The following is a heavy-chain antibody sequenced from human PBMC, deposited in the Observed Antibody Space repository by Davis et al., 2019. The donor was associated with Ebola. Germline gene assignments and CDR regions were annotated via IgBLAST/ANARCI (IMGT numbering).Heavy chain of an antibody. CDR3: ARDRIVVVPAAIDYYYYGMDV. CDR2: IIPILDIA. J-gene: IGHJ6*02. CDR1: RGTFSSYA. Sequence: SSVPVSCKASRGTFSSYAISWLRQPSGQGLEWMGRIIPILDIANYAQKFEGRVTNTADKSTSTAYMKLRSLRSEDTAVYYCARDRIVVVPAAIDYYYYGMDVWGQGTTVTVSS. D-gene: IGHD2-2*02. V-gene: IGHV1-69*04.